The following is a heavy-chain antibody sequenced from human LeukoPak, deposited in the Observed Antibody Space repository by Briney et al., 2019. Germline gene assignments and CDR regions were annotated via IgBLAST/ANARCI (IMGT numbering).Heavy chain of an antibody. V-gene: IGHV1-2*02. Sequence: ASVKVSCKASGYTFTGYYMHWVRQAPGQGLEWMGWINPNSGGTNYAQKFQGRVTMTRDTSISTAYMELSRLRSDDTAVYSCARDLNILGSYYLDYWGQGTLVTVSS. J-gene: IGHJ4*02. CDR1: GYTFTGYY. D-gene: IGHD1-26*01. CDR3: ARDLNILGSYYLDY. CDR2: INPNSGGT.